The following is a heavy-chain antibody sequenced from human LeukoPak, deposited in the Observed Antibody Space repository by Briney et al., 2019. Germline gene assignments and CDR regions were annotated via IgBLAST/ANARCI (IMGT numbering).Heavy chain of an antibody. CDR3: GRKAGDCGGGSCYSIDY. CDR2: IIPIFGTA. V-gene: IGHV1-69*05. CDR1: GGSFSSEA. Sequence: SVKVSCKAFGGSFSSEAISWVRQAPGQGLEWMGGIIPIFGTANYAQKFKGRLTITTDESTSTAYMEVSSLRSEDTAVYYCGRKAGDCGGGSCYSIDYWGQGTLVTVSS. D-gene: IGHD2-15*01. J-gene: IGHJ4*02.